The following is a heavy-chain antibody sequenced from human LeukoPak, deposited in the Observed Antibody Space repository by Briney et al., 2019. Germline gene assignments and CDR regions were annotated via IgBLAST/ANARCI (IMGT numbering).Heavy chain of an antibody. J-gene: IGHJ4*02. V-gene: IGHV1-8*03. CDR1: GYTFSTYD. CDR3: ARAIRYQLLSDY. D-gene: IGHD2-2*01. CDR2: MNPNRANT. Sequence: ASVKVSCKTSGYTFSTYDINWLRQAAGQGLEWMGWMNPNRANTGFAQKFQGRAAITRDTSTATAYLELSSLTSEDTAVYYCARAIRYQLLSDYWGQGTLVTVSS.